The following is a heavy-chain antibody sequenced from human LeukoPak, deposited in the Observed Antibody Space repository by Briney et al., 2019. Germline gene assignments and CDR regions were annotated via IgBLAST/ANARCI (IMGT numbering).Heavy chain of an antibody. V-gene: IGHV1-46*01. CDR1: GYTFTSYY. J-gene: IGHJ6*03. CDR3: AREEYYYYYMDV. CDR2: INPSGGIT. Sequence: ASVKLSCKTPGYTFTSYYMHWVRQAPGQGLEWMGMINPSGGITGYSQKFQGRVTMTRDTSTSTVYMELSSLRSEDTAVYYCAREEYYYYYMDVWGKGTTVTVSS.